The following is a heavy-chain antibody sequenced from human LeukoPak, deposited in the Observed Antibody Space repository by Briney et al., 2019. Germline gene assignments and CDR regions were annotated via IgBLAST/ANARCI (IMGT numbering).Heavy chain of an antibody. CDR2: IYYSGST. D-gene: IGHD2-21*01. Sequence: GSLRLSCAASGFTFSSYAMHWVRQAPGKGLEWIGSIYYSGSTYYNPSLKSRVTISVDTSKNQFSLKLSSVTAADTAVYYCARGIPIDYWGQGTLVTVSS. CDR3: ARGIPIDY. J-gene: IGHJ4*02. CDR1: GFTFSSYAMH. V-gene: IGHV4-39*01.